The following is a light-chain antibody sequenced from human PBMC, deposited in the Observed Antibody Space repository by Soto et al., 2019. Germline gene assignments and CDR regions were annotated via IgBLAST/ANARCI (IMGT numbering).Light chain of an antibody. CDR2: GAS. Sequence: ESVLPQSPGTLSLSPGERATLSCRTSQIVSRTNLAGYQHKPGQAPRLLLFGASSRAIGIPDRFSGSVSGTDVMLTISGREPEDVAVYDCQQYGGPYTFGQGTKLEIK. V-gene: IGKV3-20*01. CDR3: QQYGGPYT. J-gene: IGKJ2*01. CDR1: QIVSRTN.